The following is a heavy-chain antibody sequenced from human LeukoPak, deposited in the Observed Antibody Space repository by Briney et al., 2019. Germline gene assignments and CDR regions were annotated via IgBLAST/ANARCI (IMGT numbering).Heavy chain of an antibody. V-gene: IGHV3-23*01. J-gene: IGHJ6*03. CDR3: AKGPDLYCSSTNCYRSGYYMDV. CDR2: ISGSGGST. D-gene: IGHD2-2*01. Sequence: GGSLRLSCAAPGFTLSSYAMSWVRQAPGKGLEWVSAISGSGGSTYYADSVKGRFTISRDNSKNTLYLQMNSLRAEDTAVYYCAKGPDLYCSSTNCYRSGYYMDVWGKGTTVTVSS. CDR1: GFTLSSYA.